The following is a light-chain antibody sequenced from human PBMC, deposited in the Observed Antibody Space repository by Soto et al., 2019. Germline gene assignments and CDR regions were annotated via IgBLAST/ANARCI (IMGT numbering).Light chain of an antibody. V-gene: IGLV2-14*01. J-gene: IGLJ1*01. Sequence: QSVLTQPASVSGSPGQSITISCTGTSSDVGNNNYVSWYQQNPGKAPKLIICDVTDRPSGVSNRFSGSKSGNTASLTISGPQADDEADYYCSSFTGSSYVFGTGTKDTVL. CDR2: DVT. CDR3: SSFTGSSYV. CDR1: SSDVGNNNY.